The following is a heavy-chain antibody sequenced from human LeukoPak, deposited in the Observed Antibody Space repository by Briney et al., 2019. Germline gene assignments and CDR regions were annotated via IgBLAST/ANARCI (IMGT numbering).Heavy chain of an antibody. CDR3: AKERTDYALDY. CDR2: ISYDGSNK. J-gene: IGHJ4*02. CDR1: GFTFGSYG. V-gene: IGHV3-30*18. Sequence: GRSPRLSCAASGFTFGSYGIHWVRQAPGKGLEWVAVISYDGSNKYYADSVKGRFTISRDNSKNTLYLQVNSLRAEDTAVYYCAKERTDYALDYWGQGTLVTVSS. D-gene: IGHD4-17*01.